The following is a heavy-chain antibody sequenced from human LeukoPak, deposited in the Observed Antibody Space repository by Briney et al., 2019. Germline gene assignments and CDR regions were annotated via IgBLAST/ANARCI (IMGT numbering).Heavy chain of an antibody. CDR2: INWNGGRI. CDR1: GFTFNSYS. Sequence: GGSLRLSCAASGFTFNSYSMNWVRQAPGKGLEWVSGINWNGGRIGYADSLKGRFTISRDNAKNSLYLQMNSLRAEDTAFYYCARVSDISVAAYFDYWGQGTLVTVSS. D-gene: IGHD6-19*01. J-gene: IGHJ4*02. CDR3: ARVSDISVAAYFDY. V-gene: IGHV3-20*04.